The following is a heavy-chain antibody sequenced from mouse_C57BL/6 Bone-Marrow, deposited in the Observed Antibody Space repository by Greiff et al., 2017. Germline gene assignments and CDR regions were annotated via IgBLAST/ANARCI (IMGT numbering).Heavy chain of an antibody. CDR1: GFSLTSYG. CDR3: ARHGVWDYAMDY. CDR2: IWSDGST. D-gene: IGHD4-1*01. V-gene: IGHV2-6-1*01. J-gene: IGHJ4*01. Sequence: QVHVKQSGPGLVAPSQSLSITCTVSGFSLTSYGVHWVRQPPGKGLEWLVVIWSDGSTTYNSALQSRLSISKDNSKSQVFLKMNSLQTDDTAMYYCARHGVWDYAMDYWGQGTSVTVSS.